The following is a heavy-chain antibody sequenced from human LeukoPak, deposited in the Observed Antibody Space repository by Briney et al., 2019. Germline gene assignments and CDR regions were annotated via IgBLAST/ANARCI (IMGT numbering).Heavy chain of an antibody. D-gene: IGHD2-2*02. CDR3: ARRRSGAQTYPRYGMDV. V-gene: IGHV3-7*01. CDR1: EFTFSSYW. J-gene: IGHJ6*02. Sequence: GGSLRLSCAASEFTFSSYWMSWVRQAPGKGLEGVATIKKDGSEIYYVDSVKGRFTISRDNAKHSLYLQTNTLRGDDTAVYYCARRRSGAQTYPRYGMDVWGQGTTVTVSS. CDR2: IKKDGSEI.